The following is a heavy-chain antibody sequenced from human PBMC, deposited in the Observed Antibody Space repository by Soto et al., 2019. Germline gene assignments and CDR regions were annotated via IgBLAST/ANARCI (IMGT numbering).Heavy chain of an antibody. CDR1: GFTFSKAW. D-gene: IGHD3-22*01. Sequence: EVQLVESGGGLVKPGGSLRLSCAASGFTFSKAWMSWVRQAPGKGLEWVGHIKSKIDGGATDYAAPVKGRFSISRDDSKNTLYLQMNNLETDDTALYYCTTERRYYYDSGGYWGQGTLVTVSS. V-gene: IGHV3-15*01. CDR3: TTERRYYYDSGGY. J-gene: IGHJ4*02. CDR2: IKSKIDGGAT.